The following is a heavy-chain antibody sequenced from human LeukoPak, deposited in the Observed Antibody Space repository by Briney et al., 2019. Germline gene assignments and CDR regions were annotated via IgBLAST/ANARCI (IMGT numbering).Heavy chain of an antibody. CDR2: INPRGGST. CDR1: GYSFTNYY. V-gene: IGHV1-46*01. D-gene: IGHD3-10*01. CDR3: ARGGFTTMVRGVIITLDAFDI. Sequence: ASVKVSCKASGYSFTNYYLHWVRQAPGQGFEWMGIINPRGGSTTYAQKFQGRVTMTRDTSTSTVYMELSSLRSEDTAVYYCARGGFTTMVRGVIITLDAFDIWGQGTMVTVSS. J-gene: IGHJ3*02.